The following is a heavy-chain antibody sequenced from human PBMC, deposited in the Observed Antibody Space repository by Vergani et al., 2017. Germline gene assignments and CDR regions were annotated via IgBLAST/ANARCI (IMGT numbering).Heavy chain of an antibody. J-gene: IGHJ4*02. CDR1: GYTFTGYY. D-gene: IGHD2-2*01. CDR2: IIPILGIA. CDR3: ARMDLDCSSTSCYFDY. Sequence: QVQLVQSGAEVKKPGASVKVSCKASGYTFTGYYMHWVRQAPGQGLEWMGRIIPILGIANYAQKFQGRVTITADKSTSTAYMELSSLRSEDTAVYYCARMDLDCSSTSCYFDYWGQGTLVTVSS. V-gene: IGHV1-69*09.